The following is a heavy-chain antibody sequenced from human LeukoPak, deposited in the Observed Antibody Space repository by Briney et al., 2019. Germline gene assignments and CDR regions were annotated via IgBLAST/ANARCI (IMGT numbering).Heavy chain of an antibody. J-gene: IGHJ4*02. CDR2: ISGSGGST. Sequence: PGGSLRLSCAASGLTFSSYAMSRVRQAPGKGLEWVSAISGSGGSTYYADSVKGRFTISRDNSKNTLYLQMNSLRAEDTAVYYCADVGYYDSSGSFNYWGQGTLVTVSS. V-gene: IGHV3-23*01. D-gene: IGHD3-22*01. CDR1: GLTFSSYA. CDR3: ADVGYYDSSGSFNY.